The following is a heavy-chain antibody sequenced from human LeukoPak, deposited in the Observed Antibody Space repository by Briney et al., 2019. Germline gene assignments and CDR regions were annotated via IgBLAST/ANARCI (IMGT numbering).Heavy chain of an antibody. CDR3: ARRHRGRPYGSGSYYRVYNWFDP. V-gene: IGHV4-34*01. CDR2: INHSGST. D-gene: IGHD3-10*01. CDR1: GGSFNGYY. Sequence: SETLSLTCAVYGGSFNGYYWSWIRQPPGKGLEWIGEINHSGSTNYNPSLKSRVTISVDTSKNQFSLKLSSVTAADTAVYYCARRHRGRPYGSGSYYRVYNWFDPWGQGTLVTVSS. J-gene: IGHJ5*02.